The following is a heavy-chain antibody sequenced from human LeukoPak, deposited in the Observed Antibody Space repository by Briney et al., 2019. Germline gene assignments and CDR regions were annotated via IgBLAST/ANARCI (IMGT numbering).Heavy chain of an antibody. CDR2: ISGSGGST. V-gene: IGHV3-23*01. J-gene: IGHJ4*02. CDR1: GFTFSSYA. CDR3: AKDGGWGYVWGSYRPTEIDY. D-gene: IGHD3-16*02. Sequence: GGSLRLSCAASGFTFSSYAMSWVRQAHGKGLEWVSAISGSGGSTYYADSVKGRFTISRDNSKNTTYLQMTRLRAEDPAVYYCAKDGGWGYVWGSYRPTEIDYWGEGTLVTVSS.